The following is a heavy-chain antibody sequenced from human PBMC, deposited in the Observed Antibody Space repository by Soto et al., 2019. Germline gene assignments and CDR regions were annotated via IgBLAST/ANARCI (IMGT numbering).Heavy chain of an antibody. J-gene: IGHJ5*02. CDR3: ARHHGPTTSENWFDP. V-gene: IGHV1-18*01. Sequence: APVKLSCKASGYTFLTYDISCVRQAPGQGLEWMGWISTYSGDTKYAQKFQGRVTMTTDTSTTTAYLELRSLRSDDTAVYYCARHHGPTTSENWFDPWGQGTLVPVSS. D-gene: IGHD5-12*01. CDR2: ISTYSGDT. CDR1: GYTFLTYD.